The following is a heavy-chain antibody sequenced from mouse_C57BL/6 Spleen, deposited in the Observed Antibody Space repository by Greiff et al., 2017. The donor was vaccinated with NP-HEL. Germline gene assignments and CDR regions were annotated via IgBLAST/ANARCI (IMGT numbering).Heavy chain of an antibody. CDR1: GFNIKDDY. V-gene: IGHV14-4*01. D-gene: IGHD2-3*01. CDR3: TTSDGYYY. Sequence: VQLKQSGAELVRPGASVKLSCTASGFNIKDDYMHWVNQRPEQGLEWIGWIDPENGDTEYASKFQGKATITADTSSNTAYLQLSSLTSEDTAVYYCTTSDGYYYWGQGTTLTVSS. CDR2: IDPENGDT. J-gene: IGHJ2*01.